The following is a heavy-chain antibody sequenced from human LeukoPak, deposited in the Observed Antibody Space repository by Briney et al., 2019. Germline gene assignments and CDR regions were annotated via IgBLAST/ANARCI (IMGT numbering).Heavy chain of an antibody. V-gene: IGHV4-4*07. D-gene: IGHD5-18*01. CDR2: IYTSGST. Sequence: SETLSLTCTVSGGAISSYYWSWIRQPAGKGLEWIGRIYTSGSTNYNPSLKSRVTMSVDTSKNQFSLKLSSVTAVDTAVYYCARVDKTAMVSYWGQGTLVTVSS. CDR1: GGAISSYY. CDR3: ARVDKTAMVSY. J-gene: IGHJ4*02.